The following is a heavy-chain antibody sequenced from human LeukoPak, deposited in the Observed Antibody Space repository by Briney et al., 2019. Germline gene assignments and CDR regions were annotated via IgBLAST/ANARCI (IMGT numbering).Heavy chain of an antibody. CDR1: GGSISSSSYY. CDR3: ARAQLAHDAFDI. V-gene: IGHV4-39*01. J-gene: IGHJ3*02. D-gene: IGHD1-1*01. Sequence: SETLSLTCTVSGGSISSSSYYWGWIRQPPGKGLEWIGSIYYSGSTYYNPSLKSRVTISVDTSKNQFSLKLSSVTAADTAVYYCARAQLAHDAFDIWGQGTTVTVSS. CDR2: IYYSGST.